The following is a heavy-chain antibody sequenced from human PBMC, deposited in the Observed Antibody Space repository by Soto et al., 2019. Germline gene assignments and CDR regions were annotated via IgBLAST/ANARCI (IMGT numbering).Heavy chain of an antibody. CDR1: GGSISSGGFY. V-gene: IGHV4-31*03. Sequence: KQSQTLSLTCTVSGGSISSGGFYWSWIRQRPWEGLEWIGYIYNSGATYYNPSLSSRVTMSRDPSKNQFSLNLGSVTAADTAVYYCAREGVAEHLFDYWGQGTLVTVSS. J-gene: IGHJ4*02. CDR3: AREGVAEHLFDY. D-gene: IGHD3-3*01. CDR2: IYNSGAT.